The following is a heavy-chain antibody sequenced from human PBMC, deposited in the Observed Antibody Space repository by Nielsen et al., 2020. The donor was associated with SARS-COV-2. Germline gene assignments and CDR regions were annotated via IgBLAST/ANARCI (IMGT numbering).Heavy chain of an antibody. V-gene: IGHV4-61*02. Sequence: SETLSLTCTVSGGSISSGGYYWSWIRQPAGKGLEWIGRIYATGRTSYNPSLKSRVTISVDTSKNQFSLKLSSVTAADTAVYYCARDRDFWSGLYGMDVWGQGTTVTVSS. CDR2: IYATGRT. CDR3: ARDRDFWSGLYGMDV. J-gene: IGHJ6*02. CDR1: GGSISSGGYY. D-gene: IGHD3-3*01.